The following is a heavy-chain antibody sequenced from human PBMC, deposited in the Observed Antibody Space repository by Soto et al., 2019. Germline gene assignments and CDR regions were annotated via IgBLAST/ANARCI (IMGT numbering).Heavy chain of an antibody. V-gene: IGHV1-69*13. Sequence: SVKISCKASGGTFSSYAISWVRQAPGQEREWMGGIIPICGTANYSQKFQGRVTITADESTSTAYMELSSLRSEDTAVYYCAKSMVRGVIITDFFYYGMDVWGQGTTVTVSS. CDR2: IIPICGTA. CDR3: AKSMVRGVIITDFFYYGMDV. D-gene: IGHD3-10*01. J-gene: IGHJ6*02. CDR1: GGTFSSYA.